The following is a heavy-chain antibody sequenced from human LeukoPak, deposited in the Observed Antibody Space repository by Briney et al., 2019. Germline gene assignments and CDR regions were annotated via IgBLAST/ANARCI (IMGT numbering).Heavy chain of an antibody. CDR1: GYTSTGYY. D-gene: IGHD2-2*01. CDR2: INPNSGGT. Sequence: ASVKVSCKASGYTSTGYYMHWVRQAPGQGLEWMGWINPNSGGTNYAQNFQGRVTMTRDTSIGTAYMELSRPRSDDTAVYYCAGERRPSDCSSTSCYEYFDYWGQGTLVTVSS. J-gene: IGHJ4*02. V-gene: IGHV1-2*02. CDR3: AGERRPSDCSSTSCYEYFDY.